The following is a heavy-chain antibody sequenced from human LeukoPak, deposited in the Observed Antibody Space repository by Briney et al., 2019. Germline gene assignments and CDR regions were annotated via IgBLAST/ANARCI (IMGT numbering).Heavy chain of an antibody. D-gene: IGHD5-12*01. V-gene: IGHV3-53*04. CDR2: IQSGGTT. CDR3: ARGGSSGNDYSSFDI. J-gene: IGHJ3*02. CDR1: GFTVSSYF. Sequence: PGGSLRPSCAASGFTVSSYFMSWVRQAPGKGLEWVSVIQSGGTTLYADSVKGRFTISRHNSKNTLYLQVNSLRAEDTAVYFCARGGSSGNDYSSFDIWGKGTTVTVSS.